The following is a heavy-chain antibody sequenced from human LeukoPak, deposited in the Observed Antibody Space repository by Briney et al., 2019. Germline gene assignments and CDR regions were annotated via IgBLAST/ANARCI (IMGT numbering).Heavy chain of an antibody. Sequence: PGGSLRLSCTASGFTFSKYWMSWVRQAPGKGLEWVANIRKEDGREKNYVDSVKGRFTISRDNAKNSLYLQMTSLRAEDTAVYYCARAWHNDYDLNYWGQGTMVTVSS. V-gene: IGHV3-7*01. D-gene: IGHD5-12*01. CDR3: ARAWHNDYDLNY. CDR1: GFTFSKYW. J-gene: IGHJ4*02. CDR2: IRKEDGREK.